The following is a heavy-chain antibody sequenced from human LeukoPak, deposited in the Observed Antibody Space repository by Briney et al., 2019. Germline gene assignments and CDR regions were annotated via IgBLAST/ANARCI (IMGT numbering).Heavy chain of an antibody. CDR1: GFTFSSYA. CDR2: ISGSGGST. V-gene: IGHV3-23*01. Sequence: GGSLRLSCAASGFTFSSYAMSWVHQAPGKGLEWVSAISGSGGSTYYADSVKGRFTISRDNSKNTLYLQMNSLRAEDTAVYYCAKAGYSSDAFDIWGQGTMVTVSS. D-gene: IGHD5-12*01. J-gene: IGHJ3*02. CDR3: AKAGYSSDAFDI.